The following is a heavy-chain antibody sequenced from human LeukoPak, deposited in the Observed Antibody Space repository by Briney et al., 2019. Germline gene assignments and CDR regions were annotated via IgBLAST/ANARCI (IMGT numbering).Heavy chain of an antibody. D-gene: IGHD4-17*01. Sequence: GGSLRLSCAASGFTFSSYEMNWVRQAPRKGLEWVSHISSSGSTIYYADSVKGRFTISRDNAKNSLYLQMNSLRAEDTAVYYCASGDYDYGDYGWFDPWGQGTLVTVSS. V-gene: IGHV3-48*03. CDR3: ASGDYDYGDYGWFDP. CDR2: ISSSGSTI. J-gene: IGHJ5*02. CDR1: GFTFSSYE.